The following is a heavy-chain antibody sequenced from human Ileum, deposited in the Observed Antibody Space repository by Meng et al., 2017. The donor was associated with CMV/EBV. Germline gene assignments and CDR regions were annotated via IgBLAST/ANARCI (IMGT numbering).Heavy chain of an antibody. CDR1: GVSISSYF. CDR2: INYSGST. CDR3: ARAGGYDYHFDF. D-gene: IGHD5-12*01. V-gene: IGHV4-59*01. J-gene: IGHJ4*02. Sequence: SETLSLTCTVSGVSISSYFWSWIRLSPGKGLEWIGYINYSGSTKYNPSLESRVSISIDTSKNQFSLRLRSVTAADTAEYNCARAGGYDYHFDFWGQGTLVTVSS.